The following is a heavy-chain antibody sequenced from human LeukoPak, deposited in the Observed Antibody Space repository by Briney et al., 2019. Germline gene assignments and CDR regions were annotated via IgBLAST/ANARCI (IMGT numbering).Heavy chain of an antibody. J-gene: IGHJ4*02. CDR3: SRESGAFSPFGY. Sequence: PSGTLSLTCGVSGGSISSTNWWSWVRQPPGQGLEWIGEISLSGVTNYNPSLKSRVIMSLDRSKNHLSLTLTSVTAADTAVYYCSRESGAFSPFGYWGQGTLVTVSS. CDR1: GGSISSTNW. V-gene: IGHV4-4*02. CDR2: ISLSGVT. D-gene: IGHD1-26*01.